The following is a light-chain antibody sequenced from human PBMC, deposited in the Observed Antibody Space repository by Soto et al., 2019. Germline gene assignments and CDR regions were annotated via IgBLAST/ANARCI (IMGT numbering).Light chain of an antibody. CDR1: QSVRSD. Sequence: EIVMTQSPATLSVSPGERATLSCRASQSVRSDLAWYQQKPGQAPRLLIYGASTRATGIPARFSGSGSGTEFTLTISSLQSEDFAVYYCHQYGTSPPWTFGQGTRVE. J-gene: IGKJ1*01. CDR3: HQYGTSPPWT. CDR2: GAS. V-gene: IGKV3-15*01.